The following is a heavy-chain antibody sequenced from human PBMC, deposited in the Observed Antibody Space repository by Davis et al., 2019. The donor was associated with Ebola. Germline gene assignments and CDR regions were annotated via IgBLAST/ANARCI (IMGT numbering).Heavy chain of an antibody. CDR1: GFTFSSYW. CDR2: IKQDGSEK. J-gene: IGHJ4*02. D-gene: IGHD5-18*01. CDR3: ARVEDTAMLSPVDY. V-gene: IGHV3-7*01. Sequence: PGGSLRLSCAASGFTFSSYWMSWVRQAPGKGLEWVANIKQDGSEKYYVDSVKGRFTISRDNAKNSLYLQMNSLRAEDTAVYYCARVEDTAMLSPVDYWGQGTLVTVSS.